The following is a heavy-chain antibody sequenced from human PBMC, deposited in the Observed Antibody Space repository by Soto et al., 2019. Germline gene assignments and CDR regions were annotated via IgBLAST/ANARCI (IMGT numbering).Heavy chain of an antibody. Sequence: EVQLLESGGGLVQPGGSLRLSCAASGFTFSTYAMTWVRQAPGKGLKWVSALSASGATTYHADSVKGRFTISRDNSENTLYLQMHCLRAEDPSAYYCAKGLSGSQYSYYGMDVWGQGTTVTVSS. CDR1: GFTFSTYA. J-gene: IGHJ6*02. V-gene: IGHV3-23*01. CDR3: AKGLSGSQYSYYGMDV. D-gene: IGHD1-26*01. CDR2: LSASGATT.